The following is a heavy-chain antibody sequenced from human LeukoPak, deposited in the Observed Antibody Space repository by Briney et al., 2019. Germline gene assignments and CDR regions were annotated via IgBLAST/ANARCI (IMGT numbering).Heavy chain of an antibody. V-gene: IGHV4-59*01. Sequence: SETLSLTCTVSGGSISSYYWSWIRQPPGKGLERIGYIYYSGSTNYNPSLKSRVTISVDTSKNQFSLKLSSVTAADTAVYYCAREANYYGSGSYFEGTFDYWGQGSLVTVSS. D-gene: IGHD3-10*01. CDR1: GGSISSYY. J-gene: IGHJ4*02. CDR3: AREANYYGSGSYFEGTFDY. CDR2: IYYSGST.